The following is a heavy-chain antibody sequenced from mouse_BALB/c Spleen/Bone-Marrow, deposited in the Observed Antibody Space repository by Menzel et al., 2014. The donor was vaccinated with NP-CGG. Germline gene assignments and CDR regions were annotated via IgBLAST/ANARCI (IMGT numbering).Heavy chain of an antibody. V-gene: IGHV1-18*01. CDR2: INPNNGGT. D-gene: IGHD2-3*01. Sequence: EVQLQQSGPELVKPGASVKISCKTSGYTFTEYTMHWVKQSHVKSLEWIGGINPNNGGTSYNQKFKDKATWTVDKSSSTAYMELRSLTSEDSAVYYSARGWLLRHYFDYWGQGTTLTVSS. CDR1: GYTFTEYT. CDR3: ARGWLLRHYFDY. J-gene: IGHJ2*01.